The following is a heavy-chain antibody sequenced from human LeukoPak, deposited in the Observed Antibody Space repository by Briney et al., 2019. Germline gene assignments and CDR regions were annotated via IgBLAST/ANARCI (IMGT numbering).Heavy chain of an antibody. Sequence: ASVKVSCKASGYTFTGYYMHWVRQAPGQGLEWMGWINPNSGGTNYAQKFQGRVTMTRDTSISIAYMELSRLRSDDTAVYYCASEPVLRYFDWLYYFDYWGQGTLVTVSS. V-gene: IGHV1-2*02. CDR1: GYTFTGYY. CDR2: INPNSGGT. J-gene: IGHJ4*02. D-gene: IGHD3-9*01. CDR3: ASEPVLRYFDWLYYFDY.